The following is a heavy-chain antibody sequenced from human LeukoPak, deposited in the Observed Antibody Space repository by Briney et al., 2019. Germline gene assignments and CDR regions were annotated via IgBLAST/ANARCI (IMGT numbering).Heavy chain of an antibody. D-gene: IGHD3-16*01. CDR1: GFPLSSYD. J-gene: IGHJ5*02. Sequence: GGSLRLSCAVSGFPLSSYDMSWVRQAPGKGLEWVSVVSKSGSTTYYADSVKGRFTISRDNSKNTLYLQMNSLRAEDTAVYYCAKVVLEGGWFDPWGQGTLVTVSS. V-gene: IGHV3-23*01. CDR3: AKVVLEGGWFDP. CDR2: VSKSGSTT.